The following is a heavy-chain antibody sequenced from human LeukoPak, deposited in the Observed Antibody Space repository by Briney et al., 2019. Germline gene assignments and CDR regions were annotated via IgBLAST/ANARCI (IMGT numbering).Heavy chain of an antibody. Sequence: LSETLSLTCTVSGGSISSSSYYWGWIRQPPGKGLEWIGSIYYSGSTYYNPSLKSRVTISVDTSKNQFSLKLSSVTAADTAVYYCARQVATIIRWGDFDYWGQGTLVTVSS. CDR2: IYYSGST. J-gene: IGHJ4*02. V-gene: IGHV4-39*01. CDR1: GGSISSSSYY. D-gene: IGHD5-12*01. CDR3: ARQVATIIRWGDFDY.